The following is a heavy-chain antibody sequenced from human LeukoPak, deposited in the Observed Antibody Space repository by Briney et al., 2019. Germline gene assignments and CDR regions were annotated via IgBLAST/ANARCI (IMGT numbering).Heavy chain of an antibody. J-gene: IGHJ6*04. CDR2: ISSSGSTI. D-gene: IGHD3-10*02. Sequence: GGSLKLSCATSAFSFNTYGMNWVRQAPGKGLEWVSYISSSGSTIYYADSVKGRFTISRDNAKNSLYLQMNSLRAEDTAVYYCAELGITMIGGVWGKGTTVTISS. V-gene: IGHV3-48*04. CDR3: AELGITMIGGV. CDR1: AFSFNTYG.